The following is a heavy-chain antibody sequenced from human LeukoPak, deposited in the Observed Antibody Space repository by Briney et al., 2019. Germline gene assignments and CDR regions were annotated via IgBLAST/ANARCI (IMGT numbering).Heavy chain of an antibody. D-gene: IGHD6-13*01. CDR2: ISYDGSNK. CDR1: GFTFSSYG. J-gene: IGHJ4*02. V-gene: IGHV3-30*18. Sequence: GRSLRLSCAASGFTFSSYGMHWVRQAPGKGLEWVAVISYDGSNKYYADSVKGRFTISRDNSKNTLYLQMNSLRAEDTAVYYCAKDPYSSSSYSDYWGQGTLVTVSS. CDR3: AKDPYSSSSYSDY.